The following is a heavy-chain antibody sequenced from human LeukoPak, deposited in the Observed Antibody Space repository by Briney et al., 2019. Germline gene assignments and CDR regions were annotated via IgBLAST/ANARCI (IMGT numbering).Heavy chain of an antibody. CDR1: GFTFSSYG. J-gene: IGHJ3*02. CDR2: IWHDGSNK. CDR3: AKDGGMMGAFDI. D-gene: IGHD3-16*01. Sequence: GGSLRLSCAASGFTFSSYGMHWVRQAPGKGLEWVAVIWHDGSNKYYADSVKGRFTISRDNSKNTLYLQMNSLRAEDTAVYYCAKDGGMMGAFDIWGQGTMVTVSS. V-gene: IGHV3-33*06.